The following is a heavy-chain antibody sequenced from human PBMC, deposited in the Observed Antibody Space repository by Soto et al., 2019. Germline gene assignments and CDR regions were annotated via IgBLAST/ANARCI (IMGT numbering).Heavy chain of an antibody. CDR3: ARLPRVIKYFQH. J-gene: IGHJ1*01. V-gene: IGHV3-7*03. Sequence: GWLRRPGSASGCTFSSYWMSWVRQAPGKGLEWVANIKQDGSEKYYVDSVKGRFTISRDNAKNSLYLQMNSLRAEDTAVYYCARLPRVIKYFQHWGQGALVTVYS. D-gene: IGHD3-16*02. CDR2: IKQDGSEK. CDR1: GCTFSSYW.